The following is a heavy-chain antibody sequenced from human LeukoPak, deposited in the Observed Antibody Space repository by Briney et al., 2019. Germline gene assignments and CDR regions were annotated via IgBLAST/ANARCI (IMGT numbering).Heavy chain of an antibody. Sequence: ASVKVSRKEAGYTLPSHHMHRVRQAPGQGLEWMGRINPNSGDRKYAQKAEGSVTMTRITSISIGYVELSRLRSDDTAVYYCARGDPFWSGSKYYFDYWGQGTLVTVSS. V-gene: IGHV1-2*06. CDR3: ARGDPFWSGSKYYFDY. J-gene: IGHJ4*02. D-gene: IGHD3-3*01. CDR1: GYTLPSHH. CDR2: INPNSGDR.